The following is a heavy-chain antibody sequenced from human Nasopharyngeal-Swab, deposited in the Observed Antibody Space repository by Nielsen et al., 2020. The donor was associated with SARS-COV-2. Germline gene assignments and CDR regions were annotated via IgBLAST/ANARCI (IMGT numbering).Heavy chain of an antibody. Sequence: GGSLRLSCAASGFTFSSYEMTWVRQAPGKGLEWVSYISSSGSTIYYADSVKGRFTISRDNAENSLYLQMNSLRAEDTAVYYCARENYDYVWGTSGGMDVWGQGTTVTVSS. V-gene: IGHV3-48*03. J-gene: IGHJ6*02. CDR1: GFTFSSYE. CDR2: ISSSGSTI. CDR3: ARENYDYVWGTSGGMDV. D-gene: IGHD3-16*01.